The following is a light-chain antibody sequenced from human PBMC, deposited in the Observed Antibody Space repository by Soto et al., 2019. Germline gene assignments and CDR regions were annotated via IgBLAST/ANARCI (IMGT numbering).Light chain of an antibody. CDR1: SSNIGAGYG. V-gene: IGLV1-40*01. CDR3: QSYDSSLSGYV. CDR2: DKN. Sequence: QSALTQPPSVSGAPGQRVTISCTGSSSNIGAGYGVHWYQQLPGTAPKLLIYDKNNRPSGVPDRFSGSKSGTSASLAITGLQAEDEADYYCQSYDSSLSGYVFGTGTKLTVL. J-gene: IGLJ1*01.